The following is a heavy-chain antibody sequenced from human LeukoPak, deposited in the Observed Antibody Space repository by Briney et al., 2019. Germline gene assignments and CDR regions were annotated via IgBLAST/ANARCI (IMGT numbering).Heavy chain of an antibody. CDR3: ARDYKTPNYYGSGSYGY. Sequence: ASVKVSCKASGYTFTGYYMHWVRQAPGQGLEWVGRINPNSGGTNYAQKFQGRVTMTRDTSISTAYMELSRLRSDDTAVYYCARDYKTPNYYGSGSYGYWGQGTLVTVSS. V-gene: IGHV1-2*06. CDR1: GYTFTGYY. CDR2: INPNSGGT. J-gene: IGHJ4*02. D-gene: IGHD3-10*01.